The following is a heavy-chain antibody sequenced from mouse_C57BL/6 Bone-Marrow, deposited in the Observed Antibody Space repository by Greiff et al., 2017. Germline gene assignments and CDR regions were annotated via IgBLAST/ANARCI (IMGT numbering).Heavy chain of an antibody. D-gene: IGHD1-1*01. CDR1: GFNIKDDY. J-gene: IGHJ4*01. CDR3: TTPDYYGSSHPMDY. Sequence: EVQLQQSGAELVRPGASVKLSCTASGFNIKDDYMHWVQQRPEQGLEWIGWIDPENGATDYASKFQGMATITADTATNTSYLQLSSLTSEDTAIYYCTTPDYYGSSHPMDYWGQGTTVTVSS. CDR2: IDPENGAT. V-gene: IGHV14-4*01.